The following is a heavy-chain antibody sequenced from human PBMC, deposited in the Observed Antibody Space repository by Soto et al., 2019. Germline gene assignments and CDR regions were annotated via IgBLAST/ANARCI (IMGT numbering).Heavy chain of an antibody. Sequence: SVKVSCKASGGTFSSYAISWVRQAPGQGLEWMGGIIPIFGTANYAQKFQGRVTITADESTSTAYMELSSLRSEDTAVYYCARDEKAEGVMDVWGQGTTVTVSS. V-gene: IGHV1-69*13. J-gene: IGHJ6*02. CDR1: GGTFSSYA. D-gene: IGHD3-16*01. CDR3: ARDEKAEGVMDV. CDR2: IIPIFGTA.